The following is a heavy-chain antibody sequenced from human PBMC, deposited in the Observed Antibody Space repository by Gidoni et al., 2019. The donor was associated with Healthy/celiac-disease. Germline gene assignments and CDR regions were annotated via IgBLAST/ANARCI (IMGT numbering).Heavy chain of an antibody. CDR1: GFTFSSYS. Sequence: EVQLVESGGGLVKPGGSLRLSCAAPGFTFSSYSMNWVRQAPGKVLGGVSSISSSSSYIYYADSVKGRFTISRDNAKNSLYLQMNSLSAEDTAVYYCARSGTYYYYGMDVWGQGTTVTVSS. D-gene: IGHD1-1*01. CDR3: ARSGTYYYYGMDV. V-gene: IGHV3-21*01. J-gene: IGHJ6*02. CDR2: ISSSSSYI.